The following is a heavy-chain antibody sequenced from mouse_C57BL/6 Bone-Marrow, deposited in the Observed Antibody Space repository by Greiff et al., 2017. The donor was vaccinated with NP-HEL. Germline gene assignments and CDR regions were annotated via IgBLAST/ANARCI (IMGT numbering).Heavy chain of an antibody. CDR2: IYPGSGST. Sequence: VQLQQPGAELVKPGASVKMSCKASGYTFTSYWITWVKQRPGQGLEWIGDIYPGSGSTNYNEKFKSKATLTVDTSSSTAYMQLSSLTSEDSAVYDCARPGFYGSSSYYFDYWGQGTTLTVSS. D-gene: IGHD1-1*01. J-gene: IGHJ2*01. CDR3: ARPGFYGSSSYYFDY. V-gene: IGHV1-55*01. CDR1: GYTFTSYW.